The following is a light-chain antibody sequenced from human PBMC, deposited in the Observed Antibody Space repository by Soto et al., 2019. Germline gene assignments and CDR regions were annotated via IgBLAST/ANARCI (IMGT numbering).Light chain of an antibody. CDR3: QRYHQWPLT. Sequence: EIVMTQSPAPLSLSPGEKATLSCRASQGVSRHLAWYQQKPGQAPRLLIYPASTRAAGVPARFSGSGSGTEFTLTISSLQSEDFTVFYCQRYHQWPLTFGGGTKVEI. CDR1: QGVSRH. CDR2: PAS. J-gene: IGKJ4*01. V-gene: IGKV3D-15*01.